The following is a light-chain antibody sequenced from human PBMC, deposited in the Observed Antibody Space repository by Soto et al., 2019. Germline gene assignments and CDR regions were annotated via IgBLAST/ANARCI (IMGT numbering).Light chain of an antibody. CDR2: DDS. V-gene: IGKV1-5*01. Sequence: IQMTQSPSTLSASVGDRVTITGRSSQSISNWLAWYQQKPGKAPKLLIYDDSSLESGVPSRFSGSGSGTEFTLTISSLQHDDFATYYCQHYNSYSEAFGQGTKVDI. CDR3: QHYNSYSEA. CDR1: QSISNW. J-gene: IGKJ1*01.